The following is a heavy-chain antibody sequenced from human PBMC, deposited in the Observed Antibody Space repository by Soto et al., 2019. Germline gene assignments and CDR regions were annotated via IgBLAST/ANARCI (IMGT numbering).Heavy chain of an antibody. CDR2: IIPIFGTA. CDR1: GGTFSSYA. Sequence: SVKVSCKASGGTFSSYAISWVRQAPGQGLEWMGGIIPIFGTANYAQKFQGRVTITADESTSTAYMELSSLRSEDTAVYYCARVPYYDFWSGPYDWFDPWGQGTLVTVS. V-gene: IGHV1-69*13. CDR3: ARVPYYDFWSGPYDWFDP. D-gene: IGHD3-3*01. J-gene: IGHJ5*02.